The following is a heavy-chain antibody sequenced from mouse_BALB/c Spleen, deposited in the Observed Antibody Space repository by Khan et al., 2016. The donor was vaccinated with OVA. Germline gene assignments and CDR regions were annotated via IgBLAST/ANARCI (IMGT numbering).Heavy chain of an antibody. CDR3: ARDYRYHFDY. CDR1: GYSFTGYT. V-gene: IGHV1-34*02. CDR2: MNPYNGVT. J-gene: IGHJ2*01. Sequence: EVQLQQSGPELVKPGASMKISCKASGYSFTGYTMNWVKQSHGKNLEWIGLMNPYNGVTRYNQKFKGKATLTVAKSSSTAYMELHSLTSEDSAVYCVARDYRYHFDYWGQGTTLTVSA. D-gene: IGHD2-14*01.